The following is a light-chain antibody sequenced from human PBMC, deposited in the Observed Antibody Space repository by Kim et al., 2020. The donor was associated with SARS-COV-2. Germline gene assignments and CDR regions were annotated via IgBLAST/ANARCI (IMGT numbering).Light chain of an antibody. J-gene: IGKJ5*01. Sequence: EIVLTQSPATLSLSPGERATLSCRASQSVSSYLAWYQQKPGQAPRLLIYDASNRATGIPARFSGSGSGTDFTLTISSLEPEDFAVYYCQSQRTLGEGTRLEIK. CDR1: QSVSSY. CDR2: DAS. CDR3: QSQRT. V-gene: IGKV3-11*01.